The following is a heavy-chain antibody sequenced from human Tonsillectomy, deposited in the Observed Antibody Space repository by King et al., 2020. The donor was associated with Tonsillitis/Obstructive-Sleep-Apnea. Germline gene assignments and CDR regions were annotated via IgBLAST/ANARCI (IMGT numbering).Heavy chain of an antibody. V-gene: IGHV3-48*03. J-gene: IGHJ4*02. CDR1: GFTFSNYE. CDR2: IRSSGSTI. D-gene: IGHD1-26*01. CDR3: ARDVSGVGATPDY. Sequence: VQLVESGGGLVQPGGSLRLYCAASGFTFSNYEMNWVRQPPVKGLEWVSYIRSSGSTIYYSVSVKGRFTISRDNARSSVYLQMNSLRADDTAVYYCARDVSGVGATPDYWGQGTLVTVSS.